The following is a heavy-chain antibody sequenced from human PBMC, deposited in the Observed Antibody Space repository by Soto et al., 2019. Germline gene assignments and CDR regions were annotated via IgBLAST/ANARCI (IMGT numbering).Heavy chain of an antibody. D-gene: IGHD4-17*01. Sequence: QVQLVESGGGVVQPGGSLRLSCVGSGYSFKDYAMHWVRQTPGKGLEWVAKTLHEGRKPDHRDSVRGRFTISRDNSKNTLYLQLSSLRDEDTAVYYCARVGYGDYLEYWGQGTLVIVSS. CDR2: TLHEGRKP. V-gene: IGHV3-30*03. CDR3: ARVGYGDYLEY. CDR1: GYSFKDYA. J-gene: IGHJ4*02.